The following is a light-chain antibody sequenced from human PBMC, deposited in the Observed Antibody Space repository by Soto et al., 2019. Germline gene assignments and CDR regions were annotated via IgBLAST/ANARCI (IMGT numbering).Light chain of an antibody. J-gene: IGLJ2*01. CDR2: DVS. CDR3: SSYTSSSTL. Sequence: QSVLTQPASVSGSPGQSITISCTGTSSDVGGYNYVSWYQQHPGKAPKLMIYDVSNRPSGVSNRFSGSMSGNTASLTISGLQAEDEADYYCSSYTSSSTLFGGGTKLTVL. CDR1: SSDVGGYNY. V-gene: IGLV2-14*01.